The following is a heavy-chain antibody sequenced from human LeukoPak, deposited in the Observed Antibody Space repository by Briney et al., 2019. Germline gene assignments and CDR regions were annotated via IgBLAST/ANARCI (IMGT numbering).Heavy chain of an antibody. D-gene: IGHD6-19*01. CDR1: GYTFTSYD. CDR2: MNPNSGNT. CDR3: ARGTPGFVAVAGTVDY. J-gene: IGHJ4*02. Sequence: ASVKVSCKASGYTFTSYDINWVRQATGQGLGWMGWMNPNSGNTGYAQKFQGRVTMTRNTSISTAYMELSSLRSEDTAVYYCARGTPGFVAVAGTVDYWGQGTLVTVSS. V-gene: IGHV1-8*01.